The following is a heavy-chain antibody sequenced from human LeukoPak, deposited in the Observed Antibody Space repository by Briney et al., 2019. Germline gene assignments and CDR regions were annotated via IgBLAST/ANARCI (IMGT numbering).Heavy chain of an antibody. CDR2: ISSGSSYT. Sequence: PGGSLRLSCAACGFIFSDYYMSWIRQAPGKGLEWVSYISSGSSYTNNADSVKGRFTISRDNAKNSLYLQMNSLRAEDTAVYYCARGRQPDCWGQGTLVTVSS. V-gene: IGHV3-11*05. D-gene: IGHD2-2*01. CDR1: GFIFSDYY. J-gene: IGHJ4*02. CDR3: ARGRQPDC.